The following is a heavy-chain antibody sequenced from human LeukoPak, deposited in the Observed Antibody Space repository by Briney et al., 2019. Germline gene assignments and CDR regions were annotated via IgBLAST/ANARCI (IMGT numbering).Heavy chain of an antibody. V-gene: IGHV3-7*01. CDR1: GLTFSSYW. D-gene: IGHD2-15*01. CDR3: ARDYDHFSGHNLDAYDI. J-gene: IGHJ3*02. Sequence: GGSLRLSCVSSGLTFSSYWMTWVRQVPGKGLEWVANIKEDGSAKSYVDSVKGRFTISRDNAKNALYLQMDSLRVEDTAVYYCARDYDHFSGHNLDAYDIWGQGTTVTVSS. CDR2: IKEDGSAK.